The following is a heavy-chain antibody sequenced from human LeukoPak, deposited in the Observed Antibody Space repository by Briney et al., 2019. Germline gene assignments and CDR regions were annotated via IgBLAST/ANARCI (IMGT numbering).Heavy chain of an antibody. D-gene: IGHD3-10*01. CDR1: GFTFSSYS. Sequence: GGSLRLSCAASGFTFSSYSMNWVRQAPGKGLEWVSSISSSSSYIYYADSVKGRFTISRDNAKNSLYLQMDSLRVEDTAAYYCARGLDTMVRGVNRRSPYYYGKDVWGQGTTVTGSS. V-gene: IGHV3-21*01. J-gene: IGHJ6*02. CDR3: ARGLDTMVRGVNRRSPYYYGKDV. CDR2: ISSSSSYI.